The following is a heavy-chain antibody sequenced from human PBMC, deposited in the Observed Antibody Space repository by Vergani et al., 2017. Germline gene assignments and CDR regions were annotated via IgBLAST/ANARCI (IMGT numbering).Heavy chain of an antibody. CDR1: GGTFSSYA. Sequence: QVQLVQSGAEVKKPGSSVKVSCKASGGTFSSYAISWVRQAPGQGLEWMGGFDPEDGETIYAQKFQGRVTMTEDTSTDTAYMELSSLRSEDTAVYYGATSYGDALYYYYGMDVWGQGTTVTVSS. V-gene: IGHV1-24*01. D-gene: IGHD4-17*01. J-gene: IGHJ6*02. CDR2: FDPEDGET. CDR3: ATSYGDALYYYYGMDV.